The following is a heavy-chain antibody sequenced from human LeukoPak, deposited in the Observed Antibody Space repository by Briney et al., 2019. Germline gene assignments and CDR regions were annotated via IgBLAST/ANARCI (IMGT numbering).Heavy chain of an antibody. V-gene: IGHV2-5*02. CDR3: ALPYCSSTSCYGFDAFDI. CDR2: IYWDDDK. CDR1: GFSLSTSGVG. J-gene: IGHJ3*02. Sequence: SGPTLVNPTQTLTLTCTFSGFSLSTSGVGVGWIRQPPGEALEWLALIYWDDDKRYSPSLKSRLTITKDTSKNQVVLTMTNMDPVDTATYYCALPYCSSTSCYGFDAFDIWGQGTMVTVSS. D-gene: IGHD2-2*01.